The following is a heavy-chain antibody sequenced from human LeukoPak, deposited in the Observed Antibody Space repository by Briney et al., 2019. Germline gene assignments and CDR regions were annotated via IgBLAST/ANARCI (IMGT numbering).Heavy chain of an antibody. V-gene: IGHV7-4-1*01. CDR3: ARDPSSSTR. CDR2: INTNTGNP. J-gene: IGHJ4*02. CDR1: GYTFTSYA. D-gene: IGHD2-2*01. Sequence: GASVKVSCKASGYTFTSYALNWVRLAPGQGLEWMGWINTNTGNPTYAQGFTGRFVFSLDTSVSTAYLQIASLKAEDTAVYYCARDPSSSTRWGQGTLVTVSS.